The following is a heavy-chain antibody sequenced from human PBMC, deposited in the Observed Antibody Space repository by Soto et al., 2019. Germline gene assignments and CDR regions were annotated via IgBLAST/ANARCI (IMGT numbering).Heavy chain of an antibody. Sequence: EVQLVQSGGGLVQPGGSLRLSCVASGVTSQDYFMDWVRQAPGKGLEWVGRVRNKARSYTTYYAASVKGRFTISRDDSKDSVFMQLNSLRPEDTAVYYCATDRSWNYDSWGQGTLVHVSS. J-gene: IGHJ1*01. CDR3: ATDRSWNYDS. CDR1: GVTSQDYF. V-gene: IGHV3-72*01. CDR2: VRNKARSYTT. D-gene: IGHD1-7*01.